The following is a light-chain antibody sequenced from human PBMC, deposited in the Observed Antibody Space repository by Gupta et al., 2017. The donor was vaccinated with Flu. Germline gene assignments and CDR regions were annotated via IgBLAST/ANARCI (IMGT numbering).Light chain of an antibody. CDR2: AAS. Sequence: PSSLSASVRDRVTITCRASQSISSYLNWSPQKPGKAPKLLLYAASSLQSGVPSRFSGSGSGTDFTLTISRLQPEDFAPSSSQQSDSTPITFGHGTKVDIK. CDR1: QSISSY. V-gene: IGKV1-39*01. J-gene: IGKJ3*01. CDR3: QQSDSTPIT.